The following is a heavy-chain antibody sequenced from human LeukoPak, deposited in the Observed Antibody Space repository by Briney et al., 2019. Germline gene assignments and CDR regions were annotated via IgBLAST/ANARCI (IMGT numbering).Heavy chain of an antibody. J-gene: IGHJ6*02. CDR1: GYTFTGYY. Sequence: ASVKVSCKASGYTFTGYYIHWVRQAPGQGLEWMGIINPSGGSTSYAQKFQGRVTMTRDTSTSTVYMELSSLRSEDTAVYYCARSQGTDHGAPRNYYYYYGMDVWGQGTTVTVSS. CDR2: INPSGGST. V-gene: IGHV1-46*01. CDR3: ARSQGTDHGAPRNYYYYYGMDV. D-gene: IGHD3-16*01.